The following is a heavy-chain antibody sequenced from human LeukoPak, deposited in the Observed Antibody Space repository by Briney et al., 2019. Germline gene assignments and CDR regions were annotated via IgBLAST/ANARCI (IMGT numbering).Heavy chain of an antibody. Sequence: GGSLRLSCAASGFTFSSYEMNWVRQAPGKGLEWVSYISSSGSTIYYADSVKGRFTISRDNAKNSLYLQMNSLRAEDTAVYYCAGGERCFDWLLWPPFDYWGQGTLVTVSS. CDR2: ISSSGSTI. V-gene: IGHV3-48*03. CDR1: GFTFSSYE. CDR3: AGGERCFDWLLWPPFDY. D-gene: IGHD3-9*01. J-gene: IGHJ4*02.